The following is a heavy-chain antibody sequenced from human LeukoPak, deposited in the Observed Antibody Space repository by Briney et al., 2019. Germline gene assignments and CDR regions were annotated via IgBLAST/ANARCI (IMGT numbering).Heavy chain of an antibody. CDR3: ARPQVGASYYFDY. J-gene: IGHJ4*02. V-gene: IGHV5-51*01. Sequence: GESLKISCKGSGYSFTSYWNGWVRQVPGKGLEWMGTIYPGDSDTRYSPSFQGQVTISADKSISTAYLQWSSLKASDTAMYYCARPQVGASYYFDYWGQGTLVTVSS. D-gene: IGHD1-26*01. CDR1: GYSFTSYW. CDR2: IYPGDSDT.